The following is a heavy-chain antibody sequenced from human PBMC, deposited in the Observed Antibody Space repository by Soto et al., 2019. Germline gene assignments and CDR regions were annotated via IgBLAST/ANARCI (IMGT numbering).Heavy chain of an antibody. J-gene: IGHJ4*02. Sequence: PGGSLRLSCAASGFTFSSYAMHWVRQAPGKGLEWVAVISYDGSNKYYADSVKGRFTISRDNSKNTLYLQMNSLRAEDTAVYYCARDGPMYYDFWSGYSGPDYWGQGTLVTVSS. CDR2: ISYDGSNK. CDR3: ARDGPMYYDFWSGYSGPDY. CDR1: GFTFSSYA. V-gene: IGHV3-30-3*01. D-gene: IGHD3-3*01.